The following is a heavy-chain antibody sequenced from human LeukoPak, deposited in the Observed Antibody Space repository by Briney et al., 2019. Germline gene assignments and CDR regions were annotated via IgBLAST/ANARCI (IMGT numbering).Heavy chain of an antibody. Sequence: GGSLRLSCAASGFTFSGSAMHWVRQASGKGLEWVGRIRSKANSYATAYAASVKGRFTLTRDDSKNTAYLQMNSLKTEDTAVYYCTRLMESTYDSSGYDYWGQGTLVTVSS. J-gene: IGHJ4*02. CDR1: GFTFSGSA. V-gene: IGHV3-73*01. D-gene: IGHD3-22*01. CDR3: TRLMESTYDSSGYDY. CDR2: IRSKANSYAT.